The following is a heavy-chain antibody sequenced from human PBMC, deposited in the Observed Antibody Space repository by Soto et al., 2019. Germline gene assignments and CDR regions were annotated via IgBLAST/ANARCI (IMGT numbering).Heavy chain of an antibody. CDR1: VFSRTTSGVG. V-gene: IGHV2-5*02. CDR2: IYWDVDK. Sequence: QITLNESGPTVVKPAETLTLTCTFSVFSRTTSGVGVAWIPQSPVKAPECLALIYWDVDKRYSASLTSRLTINNDTSKNLVVLKVSSVDPPDTANDSYPNRILPTVCGLVTPTAIYLDVWGHGTPGVVAS. CDR3: PNRILPTVCGLVTPTAIYLDV. J-gene: IGHJ6*02. D-gene: IGHD3-3*01.